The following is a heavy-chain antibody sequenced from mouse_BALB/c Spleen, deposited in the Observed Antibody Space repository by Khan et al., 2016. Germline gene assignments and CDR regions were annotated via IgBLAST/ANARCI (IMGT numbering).Heavy chain of an antibody. CDR2: INPSNGGT. CDR1: GYTFTSYY. Sequence: VQLQESGAELVKPGASVKLSCKASGYTFTSYYMYWVKQRPGQGLEWIGEINPSNGGTNFNEKFKSKATLTVDKSSSTAYMQLSSLTSEDSAVYYCTLMDYWGQGTSVTVSS. V-gene: IGHV1S81*02. CDR3: TLMDY. J-gene: IGHJ4*01.